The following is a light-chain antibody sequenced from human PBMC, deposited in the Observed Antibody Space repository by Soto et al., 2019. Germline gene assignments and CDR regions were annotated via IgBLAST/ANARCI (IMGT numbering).Light chain of an antibody. V-gene: IGLV2-11*01. CDR2: DVS. CDR1: SSDVGGYNY. CDR3: CSYAGSPRYV. Sequence: QSALTQPRSVSGSPGQSVTISCTGTSSDVGGYNYVSWYQQHPGKAPKVMIYDVSERPSGVPDRFSGSKSGNTASLTISGLQDEDAADYYCCSYAGSPRYVFGTGTKVTVL. J-gene: IGLJ1*01.